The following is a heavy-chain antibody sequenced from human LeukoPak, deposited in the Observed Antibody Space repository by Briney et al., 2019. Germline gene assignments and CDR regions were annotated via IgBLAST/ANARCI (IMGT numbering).Heavy chain of an antibody. CDR3: AREVWFGELFGGMDV. D-gene: IGHD3-10*01. V-gene: IGHV1-2*04. CDR2: INPNSGGT. CDR1: GYTFTGYY. J-gene: IGHJ6*04. Sequence: GASVKVSCKASGYTFTGYYMHWVRQAPGRGLEWMGWINPNSGGTNYAQKFQGWVTMTRDTSISTAYMELSRLRSDDTAVYYCAREVWFGELFGGMDVWGKGTTVTVSS.